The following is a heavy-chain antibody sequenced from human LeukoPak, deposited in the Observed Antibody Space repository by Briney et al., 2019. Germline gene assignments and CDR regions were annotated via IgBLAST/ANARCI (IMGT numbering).Heavy chain of an antibody. CDR1: GFTFSSYA. CDR2: ISGSGGST. Sequence: GRSLRLSCAASGFTFSSYAMSWVRQAPGKGLEWVSAISGSGGSTYYADSVKGRFTIFRDNSKNTLYLQMNSLRAEDTAVYYCAKGISGSGYYRYYFDYWGQGTLVTVSS. J-gene: IGHJ4*02. V-gene: IGHV3-23*01. D-gene: IGHD3-3*01. CDR3: AKGISGSGYYRYYFDY.